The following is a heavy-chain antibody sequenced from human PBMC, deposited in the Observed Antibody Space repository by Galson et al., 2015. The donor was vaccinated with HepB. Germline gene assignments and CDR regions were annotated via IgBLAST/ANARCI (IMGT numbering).Heavy chain of an antibody. J-gene: IGHJ5*02. CDR3: ARGALIVVVDATPNNWFDP. Sequence: SAKVSCKASGYTFSSYSITWVRQAPGQGLEWMGWISAYNHDTNYAQKLQGRVTMTTGTSTSTAYMELRSLRSDDTAVYYCARGALIVVVDATPNNWFDPWGQGTLVTVSS. CDR2: ISAYNHDT. D-gene: IGHD2-15*01. CDR1: GYTFSSYS. V-gene: IGHV1-18*04.